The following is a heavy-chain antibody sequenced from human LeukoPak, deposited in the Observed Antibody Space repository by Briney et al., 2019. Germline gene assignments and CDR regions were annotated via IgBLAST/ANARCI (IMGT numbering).Heavy chain of an antibody. J-gene: IGHJ3*02. CDR2: INPNSGGT. Sequence: ASVKVSCKASGGTFSSYAISWVRQAPGQGLEWMGRINPNSGGTNYAQKFQGRVTMTRDTSITTAYMDLSRLRSDDTAVYYCARVEGGMNAFDIWGLGTMVTVSS. V-gene: IGHV1-2*06. CDR1: GGTFSSYA. D-gene: IGHD3-3*01. CDR3: ARVEGGMNAFDI.